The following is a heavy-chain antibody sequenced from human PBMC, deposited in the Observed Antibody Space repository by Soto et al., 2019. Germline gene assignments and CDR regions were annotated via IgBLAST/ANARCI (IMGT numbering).Heavy chain of an antibody. CDR1: GFTFSSYG. V-gene: IGHV3-30*18. CDR2: IPYDGSNK. Sequence: PGRSLRLSCAASGFTFSSYGMHWVRQAPGKGLERVAVIPYDGSNKYYADSVKGRFTISRDNSKNTLYLQMNSLRAEDTAVYYCAKADGFADHNKNYYYYYGMDGWGQGTTVTVS. J-gene: IGHJ6*02. D-gene: IGHD1-1*01. CDR3: AKADGFADHNKNYYYYYGMDG.